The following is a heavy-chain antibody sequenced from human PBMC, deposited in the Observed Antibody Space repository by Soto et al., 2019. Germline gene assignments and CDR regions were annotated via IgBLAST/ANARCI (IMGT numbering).Heavy chain of an antibody. J-gene: IGHJ4*02. D-gene: IGHD2-2*01. CDR3: AREVVPAAFDY. Sequence: SETLSLTCTVSGGSISSYYWSWIRQPPGKGLECIGYIYYSGSTNYNPSLKSRVTISVDTSKNQFSLKLSSVTAADTAVYYCAREVVPAAFDYWGQGTLVTVSS. CDR2: IYYSGST. CDR1: GGSISSYY. V-gene: IGHV4-59*01.